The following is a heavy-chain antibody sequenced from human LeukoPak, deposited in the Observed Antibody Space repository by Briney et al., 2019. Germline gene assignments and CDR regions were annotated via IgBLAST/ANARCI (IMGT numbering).Heavy chain of an antibody. CDR2: ISSSESAI. J-gene: IGHJ6*02. D-gene: IGHD5-18*01. Sequence: GGSLRLSCAASGFTFSGYHMSWIRQAPGKGLEWVSYISSSESAIDYANSVRGRFTISRDNAKNSLYLQMNSLRAEDMAVYYCARDGLGGGSYGLDVWGQGTTVTVSS. CDR3: ARDGLGGGSYGLDV. CDR1: GFTFSGYH. V-gene: IGHV3-11*01.